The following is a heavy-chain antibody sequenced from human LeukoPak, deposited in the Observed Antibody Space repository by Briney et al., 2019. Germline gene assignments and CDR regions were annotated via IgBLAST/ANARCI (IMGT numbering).Heavy chain of an antibody. V-gene: IGHV1-18*04. CDR1: GYTFTSYG. J-gene: IGHJ4*02. CDR3: AGGDDILTGYTNFDY. D-gene: IGHD3-9*01. Sequence: ASVKVSCKASGYTFTSYGISWVRQAPGQGLEWMGWISAYNGNTNYAQKLQGRVTMTTDTSTSTAYMELRSLRSDDTAVYYCAGGDDILTGYTNFDYWGQGTLVTVSS. CDR2: ISAYNGNT.